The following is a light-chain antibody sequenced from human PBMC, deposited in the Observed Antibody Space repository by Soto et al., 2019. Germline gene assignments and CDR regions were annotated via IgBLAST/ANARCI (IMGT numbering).Light chain of an antibody. CDR3: QQSYSTPRT. Sequence: DIQMTQSPSSLSASVGDRVTITCRASQGISTYLNWYQQKPGKAPKLLIYAASNLQSGVPSRFSGSRSGTDYTRTISSLQPEDFAIYYCQQSYSTPRTFGQGTKLEIK. CDR1: QGISTY. V-gene: IGKV1-39*01. CDR2: AAS. J-gene: IGKJ2*01.